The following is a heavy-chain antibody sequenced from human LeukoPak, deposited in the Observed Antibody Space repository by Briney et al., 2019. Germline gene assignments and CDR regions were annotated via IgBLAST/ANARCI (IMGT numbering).Heavy chain of an antibody. CDR1: GGSFSGYY. J-gene: IGHJ4*02. CDR3: ARGGIAVAGNSSFDY. V-gene: IGHV4-34*01. Sequence: PSETLSLTCAVYGGSFSGYYWSWIRQPPGKGLEWIGEINHSGSTNYNPSLKSRVTISVDTSKNQFSLKLSSVTAADTAVYYCARGGIAVAGNSSFDYWGQGTLVTVSS. CDR2: INHSGST. D-gene: IGHD6-19*01.